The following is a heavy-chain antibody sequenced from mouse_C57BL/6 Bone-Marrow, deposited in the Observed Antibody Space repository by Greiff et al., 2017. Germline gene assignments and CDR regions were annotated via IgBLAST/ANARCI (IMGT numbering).Heavy chain of an antibody. CDR2: INPNNGGT. CDR1: GYTFTDYY. D-gene: IGHD2-3*01. V-gene: IGHV1-26*01. J-gene: IGHJ4*01. CDR3: ARWGDGYYYAMDY. Sequence: VQLKQSGPELVKPGASVKISCKASGYTFTDYYMNWVKQSHGKSLEWIGDINPNNGGTSYNQKFKGKATLTVDKSSSTAYMELLSLTSEDSAVYYCARWGDGYYYAMDYWGQGTSVTVSS.